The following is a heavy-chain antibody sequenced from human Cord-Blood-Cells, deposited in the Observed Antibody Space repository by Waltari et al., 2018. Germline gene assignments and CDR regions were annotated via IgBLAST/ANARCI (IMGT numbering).Heavy chain of an antibody. D-gene: IGHD2-21*01. V-gene: IGHV1-2*02. CDR3: ARGHCGGDCYPGMDAFDI. CDR2: INPNSGGT. Sequence: QVQLVQSGAAVKKPGASVKVSCKASGYTFTGYYMHWVRQAPGQGLEWMGWINPNSGGTNDAQKFQGGVTMTRDTSISTAYMELSRLRSDDTAVYYCARGHCGGDCYPGMDAFDIWGQGTMVTVSS. J-gene: IGHJ3*02. CDR1: GYTFTGYY.